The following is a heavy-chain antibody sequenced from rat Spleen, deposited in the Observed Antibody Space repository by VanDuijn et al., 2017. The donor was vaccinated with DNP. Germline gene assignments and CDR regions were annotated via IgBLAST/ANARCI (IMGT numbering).Heavy chain of an antibody. CDR2: ISYDGSST. J-gene: IGHJ2*01. Sequence: EVQLVESGGGLVQPGRSLKLSCAASGFTFSDYNMAWVRQAPKKGLEWVATISYDGSSTYYRDSVKGRFTISRDNAQSTLYLQMDSLRSEDTATYFCARKEYSGDYFDYWGQGVMVTVSS. V-gene: IGHV5-7*01. CDR3: ARKEYSGDYFDY. D-gene: IGHD1-1*01. CDR1: GFTFSDYN.